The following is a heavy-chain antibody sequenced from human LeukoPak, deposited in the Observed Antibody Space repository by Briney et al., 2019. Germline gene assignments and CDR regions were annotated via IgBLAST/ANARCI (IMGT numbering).Heavy chain of an antibody. J-gene: IGHJ6*03. CDR3: ASNWGTSWYSYYYYYYMDV. CDR2: INPNSGGT. CDR1: GYTFTGYY. D-gene: IGHD6-13*01. V-gene: IGHV1-2*02. Sequence: ASVKVSCKASGYTFTGYYMHWVRQAPGQGLEWMGWINPNSGGTNYAQKFQGRVTMTRDTSISTAYMELSRLRSDDTAVYYCASNWGTSWYSYYYYYYMDVWGKGTTVTVSS.